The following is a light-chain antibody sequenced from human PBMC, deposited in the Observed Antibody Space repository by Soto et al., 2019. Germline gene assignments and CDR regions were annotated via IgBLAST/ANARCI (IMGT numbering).Light chain of an antibody. CDR1: SSDVGGYNY. J-gene: IGLJ2*01. CDR2: DVS. V-gene: IGLV2-14*01. CDR3: SSYTSSSTLVV. Sequence: SVLTQPASVSGSPGQSITLSCTGTSSDVGGYNYVSWYQQHPGKAPKLMIYDVSNRPSGVSNRFSGSKSGNTASLTISGLQAEDEADYYCSSYTSSSTLVVFGGGTKLTVL.